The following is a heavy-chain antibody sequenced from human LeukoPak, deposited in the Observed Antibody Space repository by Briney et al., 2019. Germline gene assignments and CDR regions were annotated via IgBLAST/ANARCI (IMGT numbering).Heavy chain of an antibody. CDR2: IYYSGST. CDR3: ARERANWAYFDY. J-gene: IGHJ4*02. CDR1: GGSISSGGYY. Sequence: PSQTLSLTCTVSGGSISSGGYYWSWIRRHAGKGVEWIGYIYYSGSTYYNPSLKSRVTISVDTSKNQFSLKLSSVTAADTAVYYCARERANWAYFDYWGQGTLVTVSS. D-gene: IGHD1-1*01. V-gene: IGHV4-31*03.